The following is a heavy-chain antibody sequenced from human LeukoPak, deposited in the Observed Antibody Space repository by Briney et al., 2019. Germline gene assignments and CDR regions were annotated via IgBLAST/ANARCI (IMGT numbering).Heavy chain of an antibody. CDR1: GFTSGSYA. CDR3: ARSISSPSSFDY. D-gene: IGHD6-6*01. CDR2: LSYSGTST. Sequence: GDSLSLSCATSGFTSGSYAMNWVRQAPGKGLEWVSGLSYSGTSTYYGDSVQGRFTISRDNAENTLYLQMNSLRAEDTAVYYCARSISSPSSFDYWGQGTLVTVSS. V-gene: IGHV3-23*01. J-gene: IGHJ4*02.